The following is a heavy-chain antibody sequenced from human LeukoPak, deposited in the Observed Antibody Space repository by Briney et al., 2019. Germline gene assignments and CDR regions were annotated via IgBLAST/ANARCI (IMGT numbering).Heavy chain of an antibody. Sequence: GGSLRLSCAASGFTFRSSWMTWVRQAPGKGLEWVANINQDGSERYYVDSAKARSTMPRDNAKNSLYLQMNSLRAEDTAVYFCARDNRAVALDAYDIWGQGTMVTVSS. CDR1: GFTFRSSW. CDR3: ARDNRAVALDAYDI. D-gene: IGHD6-19*01. V-gene: IGHV3-7*03. CDR2: INQDGSER. J-gene: IGHJ3*02.